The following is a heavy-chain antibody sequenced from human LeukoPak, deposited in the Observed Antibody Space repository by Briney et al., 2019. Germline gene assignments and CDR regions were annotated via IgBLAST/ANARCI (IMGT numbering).Heavy chain of an antibody. CDR1: GGSISSGGYY. CDR2: IYYSGST. CDR3: ARENCGGDCSDLYYYYGMDV. Sequence: SETLSLTCTVSGGSISSGGYYWSWIRQHPGKGLEWIGYIYYSGSTYYNPSLKSRVTISVDTSKNQFSLKLSSVTAADTAVYYCARENCGGDCSDLYYYYGMDVWGQGTTVTVSS. D-gene: IGHD2-21*02. J-gene: IGHJ6*02. V-gene: IGHV4-31*03.